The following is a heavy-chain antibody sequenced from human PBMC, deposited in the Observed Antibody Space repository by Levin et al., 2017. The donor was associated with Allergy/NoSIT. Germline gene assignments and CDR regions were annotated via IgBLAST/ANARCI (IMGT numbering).Heavy chain of an antibody. CDR1: GGSISSYY. CDR2: IYTSGST. D-gene: IGHD2-15*01. J-gene: IGHJ4*02. Sequence: PSETLSLTCTVSGGSISSYYWSWSRQPAGKGLEWIGRIYTSGSTNYNPSLKSRVTMSVDTSKNQFSLKLCSVTAADTAVYYCARVGCSGGSCYMDYWGQGTLVTVSS. V-gene: IGHV4-4*07. CDR3: ARVGCSGGSCYMDY.